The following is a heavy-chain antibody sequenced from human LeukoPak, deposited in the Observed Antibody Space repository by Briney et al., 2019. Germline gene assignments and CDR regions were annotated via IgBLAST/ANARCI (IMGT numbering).Heavy chain of an antibody. J-gene: IGHJ4*02. Sequence: TGGSLRLSCAASRFTFSNYGVNWVRQAPGKGLEWVSYINSRSSTIYYADSVRGRFTISRDNAKNSLYLQMNSLKAEDTAVYYCARGAYYYEDWGQGTLVTVSS. CDR1: RFTFSNYG. CDR3: ARGAYYYED. CDR2: INSRSSTI. V-gene: IGHV3-48*01. D-gene: IGHD3-22*01.